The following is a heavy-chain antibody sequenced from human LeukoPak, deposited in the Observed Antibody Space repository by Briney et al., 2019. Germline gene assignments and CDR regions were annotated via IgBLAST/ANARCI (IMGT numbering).Heavy chain of an antibody. CDR3: ARLRWEQTGYSSDY. Sequence: GGSLRLSCAASGFTFSSYSMNWVRQAPGKGLEWVSSISTSSSYIYYADSVKGRFTISRDNAKNSLYLQMNSLRAEDTAVFYCARLRWEQTGYSSDYWGQGTLVTDSS. V-gene: IGHV3-21*06. CDR2: ISTSSSYI. D-gene: IGHD4-23*01. J-gene: IGHJ4*02. CDR1: GFTFSSYS.